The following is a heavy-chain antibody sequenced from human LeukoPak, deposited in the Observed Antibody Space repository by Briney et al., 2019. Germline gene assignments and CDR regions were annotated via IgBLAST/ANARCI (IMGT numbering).Heavy chain of an antibody. CDR2: INSDGSST. V-gene: IGHV3-74*01. CDR1: GFTFSSYW. Sequence: RGALRLSCAASGFTFSSYWMHWVRQAPGKGLVWVSRINSDGSSTSYADSVKGRFTISRDNAKNTLYLQMNSLRAEDTAVYYCARGRGTSSGWDHYFDYWGQGTLVTVSS. CDR3: ARGRGTSSGWDHYFDY. J-gene: IGHJ4*02. D-gene: IGHD6-19*01.